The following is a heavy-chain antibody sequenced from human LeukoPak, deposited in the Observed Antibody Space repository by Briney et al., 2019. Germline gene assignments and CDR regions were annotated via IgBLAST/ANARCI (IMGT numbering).Heavy chain of an antibody. D-gene: IGHD1-26*01. J-gene: IGHJ4*02. Sequence: PGGSLRLSCAASGFTFSSYAMSWVRQAPGKGLEWISVVSGSGGSTYYADSVKGRFTISRDNSKNMLYLQMNSLRAEDTAVHYCAKDREGSGSYYPDYWGQGTLVTVSS. CDR1: GFTFSSYA. V-gene: IGHV3-23*01. CDR3: AKDREGSGSYYPDY. CDR2: VSGSGGST.